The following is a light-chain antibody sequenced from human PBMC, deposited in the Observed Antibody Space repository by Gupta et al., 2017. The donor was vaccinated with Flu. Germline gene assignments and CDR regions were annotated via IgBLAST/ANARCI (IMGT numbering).Light chain of an antibody. J-gene: IGKJ2*01. V-gene: IGKV1-39*01. CDR1: QYISTY. Sequence: PSSLSASVGDRVNITCRASQYISTYLNWYHQKAGEAPRLLILSASRLQSGVPSRFRGTGSGTEFTLTISGLLPEDLATYYCQQSFTIPRTFGQGTKLDLK. CDR2: SAS. CDR3: QQSFTIPRT.